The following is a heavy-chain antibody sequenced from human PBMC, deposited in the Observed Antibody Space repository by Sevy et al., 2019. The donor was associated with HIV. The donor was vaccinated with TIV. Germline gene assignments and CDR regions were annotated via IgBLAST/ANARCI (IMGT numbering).Heavy chain of an antibody. J-gene: IGHJ4*02. D-gene: IGHD3-10*01. CDR3: ARGDYYGSLYYFDY. Sequence: GGSLRLSCAASGFTFSNYFMNWVRQAPGKGLEWVSSPSRVSSYIFYAVSLKGRFTISRDNAKNSLYLHMNSLRAEDTAVYYCARGDYYGSLYYFDYWGPGTLVTVSS. V-gene: IGHV3-21*01. CDR1: GFTFSNYF. CDR2: PSRVSSYI.